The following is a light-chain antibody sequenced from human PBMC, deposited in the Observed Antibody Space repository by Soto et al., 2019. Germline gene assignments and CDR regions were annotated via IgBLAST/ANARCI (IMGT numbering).Light chain of an antibody. V-gene: IGLV2-14*01. CDR2: EVT. Sequence: QSVLTQPASVSGSPGQSITISCTGTSSDVGSYNYVSWHQQHPGQAPKLMIYEVTHRASEIPDRFSASKSGNTASLTISGLQAGDEADYYCSSYRSSSTYVFGTGTKLTVL. CDR1: SSDVGSYNY. J-gene: IGLJ1*01. CDR3: SSYRSSSTYV.